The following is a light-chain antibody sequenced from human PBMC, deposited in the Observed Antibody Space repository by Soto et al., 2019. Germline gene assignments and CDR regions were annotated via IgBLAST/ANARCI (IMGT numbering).Light chain of an antibody. CDR2: DAS. CDR3: QQRSNWPPA. J-gene: IGKJ3*01. Sequence: EIVLTQSPATLSLSQGEGPPLPSRPGRGLGSSLAWYQQKPGQAPRLLIYDASNRATGIPARFSGSGSGTDFTLTISSLEPEDFAVYYCQQRSNWPPAFGPGTKVDIK. CDR1: RGLGSS. V-gene: IGKV3-11*01.